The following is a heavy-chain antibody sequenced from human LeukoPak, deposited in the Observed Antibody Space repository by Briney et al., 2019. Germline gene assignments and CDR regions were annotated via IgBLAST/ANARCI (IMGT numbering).Heavy chain of an antibody. V-gene: IGHV4-34*01. CDR3: ARRRSSSWLPPNFDY. Sequence: SETLSLTCAVYGGSFSGYYWSWIRQPPGKGLEWIGEINHSGSTNYNPSLKSRVTISVDTSKNQFSLKLSSVTAADTAVYYCARRRSSSWLPPNFDYWGQGTLVTVSS. J-gene: IGHJ4*02. CDR1: GGSFSGYY. D-gene: IGHD6-13*01. CDR2: INHSGST.